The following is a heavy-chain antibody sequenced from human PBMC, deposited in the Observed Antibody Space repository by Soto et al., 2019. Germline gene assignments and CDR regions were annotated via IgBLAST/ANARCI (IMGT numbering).Heavy chain of an antibody. V-gene: IGHV2-70*01. CDR1: GFSLSTSGMC. J-gene: IGHJ6*02. CDR2: IDWDDDK. CDR3: ARTPRITFGGASYYYYGMDV. Sequence: SGPTLVNPTQTLTLTCTFSGFSLSTSGMCVSWIRQPPGKALEWLALIDWDDDKYYSTSLKTRLTISKDTSKNQVVLTMTNTDPVDTATYYCARTPRITFGGASYYYYGMDVWGQGTTVTVSS. D-gene: IGHD3-16*01.